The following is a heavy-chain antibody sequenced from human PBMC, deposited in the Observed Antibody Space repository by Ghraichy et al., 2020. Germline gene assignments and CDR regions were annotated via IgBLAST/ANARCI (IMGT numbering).Heavy chain of an antibody. CDR2: ISYDGSNK. V-gene: IGHV3-30*18. Sequence: GGSLRLSCAASGFTFRSYGMHWVRQAPGKGLEWVAVISYDGSNKDYGDSVKGRFTISRDNSKNTLYRQLNSLRAEDTAVYYCAKERESSGYYSFRGDYYGMDVWGQGTTVTVSS. D-gene: IGHD3-22*01. CDR1: GFTFRSYG. CDR3: AKERESSGYYSFRGDYYGMDV. J-gene: IGHJ6*02.